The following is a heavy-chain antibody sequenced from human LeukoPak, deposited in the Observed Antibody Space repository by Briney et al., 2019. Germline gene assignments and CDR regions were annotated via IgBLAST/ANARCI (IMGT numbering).Heavy chain of an antibody. CDR2: IYSGGST. V-gene: IGHV3-53*04. J-gene: IGHJ4*02. Sequence: GGSLRLSCAASGFTVSSNYMSWVRQAPGKGLEWVSVIYSGGSTYYADSVKRRFTISRHNSKNTLYLQMNSLRAEDSAVYYCARIGSGRIATAGTPHWGQGTLVTVSS. CDR1: GFTVSSNY. D-gene: IGHD6-13*01. CDR3: ARIGSGRIATAGTPH.